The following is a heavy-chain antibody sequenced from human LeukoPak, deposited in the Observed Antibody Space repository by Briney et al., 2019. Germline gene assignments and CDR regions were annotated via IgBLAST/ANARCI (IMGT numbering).Heavy chain of an antibody. CDR2: MNPNSGNT. Sequence: ASVKVSCKASGYTFTRYDINWVRQATGQGLEWMGWMNPNSGNTGYAQKFQGRVTITRNTSISTAYMELSSLRSEDTAVYYCARSSMYGGYPDYWGQGTLVTVSS. CDR1: GYTFTRYD. J-gene: IGHJ4*02. CDR3: ARSSMYGGYPDY. V-gene: IGHV1-8*03. D-gene: IGHD5-12*01.